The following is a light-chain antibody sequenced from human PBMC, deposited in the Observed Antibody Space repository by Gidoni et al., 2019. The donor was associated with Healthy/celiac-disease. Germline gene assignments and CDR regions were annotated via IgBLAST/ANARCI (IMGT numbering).Light chain of an antibody. J-gene: IGLJ2*01. CDR3: SSYTSSSTPVV. Sequence: QSALTQPASASGSPGQSITISCTGTSSDVGGYNYVSWYQQHPGKAPKLMIYEVSNRPSGVSNRFSGSKSGNPASLTISGLQAEDEADYYCSSYTSSSTPVVFGGGTKLTVL. V-gene: IGLV2-14*01. CDR1: SSDVGGYNY. CDR2: EVS.